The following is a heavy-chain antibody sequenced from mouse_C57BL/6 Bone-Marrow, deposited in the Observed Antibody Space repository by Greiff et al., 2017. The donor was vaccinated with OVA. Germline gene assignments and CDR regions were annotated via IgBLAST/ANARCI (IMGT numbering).Heavy chain of an antibody. J-gene: IGHJ1*03. CDR1: GFSLSTFGMG. CDR2: IWWDDDK. CDR3: ARRANWDGYFDV. V-gene: IGHV8-8*01. Sequence: LKVSGPGILQPSQTLSLTCSFSGFSLSTFGMGVGWIRQPSGKGLEWLAHIWWDDDKYYNPALKSRLTISKDTSKNQVFRKIASVDTADTATYYCARRANWDGYFDVWGTGTTVTVSS. D-gene: IGHD4-1*01.